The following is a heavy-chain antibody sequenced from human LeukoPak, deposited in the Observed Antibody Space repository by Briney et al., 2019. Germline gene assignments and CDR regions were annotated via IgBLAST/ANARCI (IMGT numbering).Heavy chain of an antibody. Sequence: ASVKVSCKASGYTFTRYYINWVRQAPGQGLEWMGIINPSGGSTSNAQKFQGRVTMTRDTSTSTVYMELSSLRSEDTAVYYCARVRDDGSGPLDYWGQGTLVTVSS. CDR3: ARVRDDGSGPLDY. D-gene: IGHD3-22*01. CDR1: GYTFTRYY. J-gene: IGHJ4*02. V-gene: IGHV1-46*01. CDR2: INPSGGST.